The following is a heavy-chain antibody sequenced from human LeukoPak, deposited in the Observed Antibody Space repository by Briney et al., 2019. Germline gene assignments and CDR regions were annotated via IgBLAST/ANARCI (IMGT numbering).Heavy chain of an antibody. D-gene: IGHD3-22*01. J-gene: IGHJ4*02. Sequence: GGSLRLSCAASGFTFSSYWMSWVRQAPGKGLEWVSSISSSSSYIYYADSVKGRFTISRDNSKNTLYLQMNRLRAEDTAVYYCAKDFSVYYYDSRVLDYWGQGTLVTVSS. V-gene: IGHV3-21*01. CDR1: GFTFSSYW. CDR2: ISSSSSYI. CDR3: AKDFSVYYYDSRVLDY.